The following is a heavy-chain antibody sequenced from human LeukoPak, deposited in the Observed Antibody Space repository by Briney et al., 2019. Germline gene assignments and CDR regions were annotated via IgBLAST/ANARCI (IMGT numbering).Heavy chain of an antibody. V-gene: IGHV1-2*02. Sequence: ASVKVSCKASGYTFTGYYMHWVRQAPGQGLEWMGWINPDSGGTNYAQKFQGRVTMTRDTSISTAYMELSRLRSDDTAVYYCARENYGGNSVFDYWGQGTLVTVSS. CDR1: GYTFTGYY. CDR3: ARENYGGNSVFDY. D-gene: IGHD4-23*01. J-gene: IGHJ4*02. CDR2: INPDSGGT.